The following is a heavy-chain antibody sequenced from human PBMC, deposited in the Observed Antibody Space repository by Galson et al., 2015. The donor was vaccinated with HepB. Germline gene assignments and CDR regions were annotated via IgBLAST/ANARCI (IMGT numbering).Heavy chain of an antibody. CDR1: GGAFSSYT. V-gene: IGHV1-69*02. CDR3: ARAQLYFDSAGYYSHFDY. CDR2: VTPMFDIA. D-gene: IGHD3-22*01. J-gene: IGHJ4*02. Sequence: SVKVSCKASGGAFSSYTISWVRQAPGQGLEWMGRVTPMFDIANYAQSFKGRVTITADKSTSTAYMELSSLRSEDTAVYYCARAQLYFDSAGYYSHFDYWGQGTLVTVSS.